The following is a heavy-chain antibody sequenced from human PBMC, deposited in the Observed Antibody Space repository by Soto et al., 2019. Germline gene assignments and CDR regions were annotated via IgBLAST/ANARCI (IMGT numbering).Heavy chain of an antibody. CDR3: AKRPLTAAGFDY. D-gene: IGHD6-13*01. CDR2: ITGSGGGT. Sequence: EVQLLESGGGLVQPGGSLRLSCAASGFTFSNYAMTWVRQAPGKGLEWVSVITGSGGGTYFVDSVKGRFTISRDNYKNTVDLQMNSLRAEDTAVYYCAKRPLTAAGFDYWGQGTLVTVSS. J-gene: IGHJ4*02. V-gene: IGHV3-23*01. CDR1: GFTFSNYA.